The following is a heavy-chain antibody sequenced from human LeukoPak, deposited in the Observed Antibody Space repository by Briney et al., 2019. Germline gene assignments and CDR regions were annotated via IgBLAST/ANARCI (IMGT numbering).Heavy chain of an antibody. J-gene: IGHJ5*02. CDR1: GYSFTSYW. CDR3: ARQRGDSGTVNWLDP. V-gene: IGHV5-51*01. Sequence: GESLKISCQVSGYSFTSYWIGWVRHLAEELLEWMGVIYPDDSDTTYSPAFQGQVTISADKSIRTAYLQWTSLKASDTAIYYCARQRGDSGTVNWLDPWGQGTLVPVSS. CDR2: IYPDDSDT. D-gene: IGHD3-10*01.